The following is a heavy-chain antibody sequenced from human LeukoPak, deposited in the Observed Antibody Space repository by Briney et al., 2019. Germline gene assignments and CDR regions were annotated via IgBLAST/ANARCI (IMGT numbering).Heavy chain of an antibody. J-gene: IGHJ5*02. CDR2: IYKCGTT. CDR3: ARLEAQYQLQEGRNWFDP. Sequence: SDPLSLTCTVSVRPISSYHWRWIRQPPGKGLEWIGYIYKCGTTSYSRTLKSPVTMSVYTSKNQFSLKLSSATAADTAVYYRARLEAQYQLQEGRNWFDPWGQGTLVTVSS. D-gene: IGHD2-2*01. CDR1: VRPISSYH. V-gene: IGHV4-4*09.